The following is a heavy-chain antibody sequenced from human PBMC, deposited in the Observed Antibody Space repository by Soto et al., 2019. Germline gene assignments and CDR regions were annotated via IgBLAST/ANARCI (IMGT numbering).Heavy chain of an antibody. CDR1: GFTFSSYW. Sequence: GGSLRLSCAASGFTFSSYWMSWVRQAPGKGLEWVANIKQDGSEKYYVDSVKGRFTISRDNAKNSLYLQMNSLRAEDTAVYYCAMLGVGGYYSHYYYGMDVWGQGTTVTVSS. V-gene: IGHV3-7*03. D-gene: IGHD3-22*01. J-gene: IGHJ6*02. CDR3: AMLGVGGYYSHYYYGMDV. CDR2: IKQDGSEK.